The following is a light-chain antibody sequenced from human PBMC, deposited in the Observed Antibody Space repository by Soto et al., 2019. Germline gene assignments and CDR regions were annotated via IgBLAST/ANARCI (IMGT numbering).Light chain of an antibody. J-gene: IGKJ1*01. V-gene: IGKV2-29*03. CDR1: QSLLHITGETF. CDR2: EVS. Sequence: DVVMTQTPLSLSVAPGQPASISCKSSQSLLHITGETFLFWYLQKPGQSPQLLIYEVSTRVSGVPDRFSGSGSGTDFTLEISRVETDDVGIYYCMQALQTRWTFGQGTKVEIK. CDR3: MQALQTRWT.